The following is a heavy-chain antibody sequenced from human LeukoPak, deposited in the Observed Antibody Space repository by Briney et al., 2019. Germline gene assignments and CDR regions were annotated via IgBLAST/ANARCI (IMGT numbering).Heavy chain of an antibody. V-gene: IGHV3-21*01. CDR1: GFTFSSYS. J-gene: IGHJ4*02. CDR3: AREGDYYDSSGFYDY. Sequence: PGGSLRLSCAASGFTFSSYSMNWVRQAPGKGLEWVSSISSSSSYIYYADSVKGRFTISRDNAKNSLYLQMNSLRAEDTAVYYCAREGDYYDSSGFYDYWGQGTLVTVSS. CDR2: ISSSSSYI. D-gene: IGHD3-22*01.